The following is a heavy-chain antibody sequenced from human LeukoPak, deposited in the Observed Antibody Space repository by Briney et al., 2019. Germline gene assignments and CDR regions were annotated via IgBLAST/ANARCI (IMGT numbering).Heavy chain of an antibody. D-gene: IGHD6-13*01. V-gene: IGHV4-39*01. CDR2: IYYSGGT. Sequence: KRSETLSLTCTVSGGSISSSIYYCGWIRQPPGKGLEWIGSIYYSGGTYYNPSLKSRVTISVDTSKNQFSLKLSSVTAADTAVYYCARLFVDSSSSYWGQGTLVTVSS. CDR3: ARLFVDSSSSY. CDR1: GGSISSSIYY. J-gene: IGHJ4*02.